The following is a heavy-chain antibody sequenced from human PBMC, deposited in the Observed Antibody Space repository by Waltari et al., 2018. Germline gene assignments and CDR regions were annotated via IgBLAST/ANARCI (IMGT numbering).Heavy chain of an antibody. CDR3: VRDHWGPDY. J-gene: IGHJ4*02. D-gene: IGHD7-27*01. V-gene: IGHV3-7*01. CDR1: GFTFTDYW. CDR2: IQQDGSET. Sequence: EVHLVESGGGLVQPGGSLRLSCAASGFTFTDYWMSWVRQAPGKGPEGVANIQQDGSETNYVDYVKGRFTSSRDNAKDSVYLQMNSLRADDTAMYYCVRDHWGPDYWGQGTLVTVSS.